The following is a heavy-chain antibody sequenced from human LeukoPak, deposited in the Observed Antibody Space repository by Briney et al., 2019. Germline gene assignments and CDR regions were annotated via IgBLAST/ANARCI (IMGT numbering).Heavy chain of an antibody. D-gene: IGHD1-14*01. Sequence: GESLRLSCAASGFTFSTCAMSWVRQAPGKGLEWVSGISGTTRGTYYADSVKGRFTISRDNSKNTLFLQVNSLRAEDTAVYYCAKVRTYFYHGLDVWGQGTTVTVSS. J-gene: IGHJ6*02. CDR2: ISGTTRGT. V-gene: IGHV3-23*01. CDR3: AKVRTYFYHGLDV. CDR1: GFTFSTCA.